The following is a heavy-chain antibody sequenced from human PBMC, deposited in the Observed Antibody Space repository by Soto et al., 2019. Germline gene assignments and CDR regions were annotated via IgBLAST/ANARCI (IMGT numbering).Heavy chain of an antibody. J-gene: IGHJ4*02. CDR2: IYHSGST. D-gene: IGHD5-12*01. CDR3: ARDRRTRGYSGYDSAFDY. CDR1: SGYISSSNW. V-gene: IGHV4-4*02. Sequence: SVTLSLTCAVASGYISSSNWWSWVRQPPGKGLEWIGEIYHSGSTNYNPSLKSRVTISVDKSKNQFSLKLSSVTAADTAVYYCARDRRTRGYSGYDSAFDYWGQGTLVTVSS.